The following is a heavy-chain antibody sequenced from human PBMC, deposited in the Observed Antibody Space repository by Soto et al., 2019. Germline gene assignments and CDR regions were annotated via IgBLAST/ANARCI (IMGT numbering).Heavy chain of an antibody. CDR3: ARGPPFGAYYYYMDV. J-gene: IGHJ6*03. Sequence: GASVKVSCKASGGTIGSYAISWVRQATGQGLEWMGGIIPIFGTANYAQKFQGRVTITADESTSTAYMELSSLRSEDTAVYYCARGPPFGAYYYYMDVWGKGTTVTVSS. CDR2: IIPIFGTA. CDR1: GGTIGSYA. V-gene: IGHV1-69*13. D-gene: IGHD3-16*01.